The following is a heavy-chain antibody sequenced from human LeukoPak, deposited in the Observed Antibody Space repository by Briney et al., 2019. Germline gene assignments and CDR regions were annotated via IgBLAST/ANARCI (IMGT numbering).Heavy chain of an antibody. CDR1: GGSISSYY. Sequence: SETLSLTCTVSGGSISSYYWSWTRQPAGKGLEWIGRIYTSGSTNYNPSLKSRVTMSVDTSKNQFSLKLSSVTAADTAVYYCARDLDSSGWYLDYWGQGTLVTVSS. V-gene: IGHV4-4*07. J-gene: IGHJ4*02. CDR3: ARDLDSSGWYLDY. CDR2: IYTSGST. D-gene: IGHD6-19*01.